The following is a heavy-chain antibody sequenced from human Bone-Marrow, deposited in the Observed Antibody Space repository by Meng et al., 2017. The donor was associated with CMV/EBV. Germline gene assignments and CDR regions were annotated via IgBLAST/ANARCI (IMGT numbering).Heavy chain of an antibody. J-gene: IGHJ6*02. CDR3: ARDERGGEFMVYATAYYYGLDV. D-gene: IGHD2-8*01. V-gene: IGHV3-7*01. CDR2: INQDGSEK. Sequence: GESLKISCAASGFSLSRHWMSWVRQAPGKGLEWVANINQDGSEKYYADSVKGRFTISRDNAKNSLFLRVNNLRGDDTAVYYCARDERGGEFMVYATAYYYGLDVWGQGTTVTVSS. CDR1: GFSLSRHW.